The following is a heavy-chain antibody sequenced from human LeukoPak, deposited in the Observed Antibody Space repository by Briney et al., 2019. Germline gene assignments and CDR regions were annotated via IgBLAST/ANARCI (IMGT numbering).Heavy chain of an antibody. V-gene: IGHV3-9*01. CDR3: AKDAYGGATFFYYMDV. J-gene: IGHJ6*03. Sequence: GGSLRLSCAGSGFTFDDYAMHWVRHTPGKGLEWVSGTSWNSGNIAYADFVGGRFTISRDNAKNSLSLQMNSLSDEDTAVYYCAKDAYGGATFFYYMDVWGKGTTVTVSS. CDR1: GFTFDDYA. D-gene: IGHD2/OR15-2a*01. CDR2: TSWNSGNI.